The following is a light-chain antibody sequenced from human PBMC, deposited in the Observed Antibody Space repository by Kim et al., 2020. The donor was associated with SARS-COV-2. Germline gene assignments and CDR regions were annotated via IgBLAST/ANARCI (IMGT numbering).Light chain of an antibody. Sequence: ASVGDRVTIICQSSQDIATRVNWYQHKPGKAPNLLISDASDVKAGAPSRFSGTGFGTDFTFTIDSLQPEDIATYYCQQSDNLPYTFGLGTKVDMK. CDR1: QDIATR. V-gene: IGKV1-33*01. CDR3: QQSDNLPYT. CDR2: DAS. J-gene: IGKJ2*01.